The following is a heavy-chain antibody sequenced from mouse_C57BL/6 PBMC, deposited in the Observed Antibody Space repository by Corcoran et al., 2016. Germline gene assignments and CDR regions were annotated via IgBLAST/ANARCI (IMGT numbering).Heavy chain of an antibody. Sequence: QIQLVQSGPELKKPGETVKISCKASGYTFTTYGMSWVKQAPGKGLKWMGWINTYSGVPTYADDFKGRFAFTLETSASTAYLQINNLKNEDTATYFCARWITTVVAPLDYGGQGTTLTVSS. CDR2: INTYSGVP. CDR1: GYTFTTYG. CDR3: ARWITTVVAPLDY. V-gene: IGHV9-3*01. J-gene: IGHJ2*01. D-gene: IGHD1-1*01.